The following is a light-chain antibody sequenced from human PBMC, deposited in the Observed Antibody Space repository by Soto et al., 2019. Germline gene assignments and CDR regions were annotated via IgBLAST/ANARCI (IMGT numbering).Light chain of an antibody. J-gene: IGLJ3*02. Sequence: QSALTQPPSASGSPGQSVTISCTGTSSDVGGYNYVSWYQQHPGKAPKFMIYEVTKRPSGVPDRFSGSKSGNTASLTVSGLQPEDEADYYCSSYAGRNTWVFGGGTSSPS. V-gene: IGLV2-8*01. CDR2: EVT. CDR3: SSYAGRNTWV. CDR1: SSDVGGYNY.